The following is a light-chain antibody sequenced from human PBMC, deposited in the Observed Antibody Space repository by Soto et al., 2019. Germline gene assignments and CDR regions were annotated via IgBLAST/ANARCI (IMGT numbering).Light chain of an antibody. Sequence: EIVLTQSPGTLSLSPGERATLSCRASQSVNINYCAWYQQKSGQAPRLLIYGTSNRASGIPDRFSGSGSGTDFTLSISGLEPEDFAVYFCQQYANSRTFGQGTKVEIK. V-gene: IGKV3-20*01. CDR3: QQYANSRT. CDR2: GTS. CDR1: QSVNINY. J-gene: IGKJ1*01.